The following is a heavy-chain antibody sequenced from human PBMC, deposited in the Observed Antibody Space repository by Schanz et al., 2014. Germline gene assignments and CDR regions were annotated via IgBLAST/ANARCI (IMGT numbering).Heavy chain of an antibody. CDR3: ARGYNYGFLDY. CDR2: INHSGRT. Sequence: QVQLQQWGAGLLKPSETLSLTCAVYGGSFSGYYWSWIRQSPGKGLEWIGEINHSGRTKYSPSLKRRVTISVDPPKSHFSLKLSSVTAADTAVYYCARGYNYGFLDYWGQGTLVTVS. J-gene: IGHJ4*02. V-gene: IGHV4-34*02. D-gene: IGHD5-18*01. CDR1: GGSFSGYY.